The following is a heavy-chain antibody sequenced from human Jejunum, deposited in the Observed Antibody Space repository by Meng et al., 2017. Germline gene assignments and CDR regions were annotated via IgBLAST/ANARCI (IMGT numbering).Heavy chain of an antibody. D-gene: IGHD6-25*01. J-gene: IGHJ5*02. CDR2: IYWDDDK. Sequence: ITLKESGPTHVKPTETLTLTCTFSGFTLRTQRVGVGWVRQPPGKALECLALIYWDDDKRYNPSLKNRLSITKDTSENQVVLTMTNMDPADTATYYCAHRIAYSSDYNVGWFDPWGPGFLVTVSS. CDR3: AHRIAYSSDYNVGWFDP. CDR1: GFTLRTQRVG. V-gene: IGHV2-5*02.